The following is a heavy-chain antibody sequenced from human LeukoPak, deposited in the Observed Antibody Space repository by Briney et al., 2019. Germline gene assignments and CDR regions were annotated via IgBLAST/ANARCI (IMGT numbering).Heavy chain of an antibody. CDR2: INPNSGGT. J-gene: IGHJ6*02. D-gene: IGHD3-10*01. Sequence: VASVKVSCKASGYTFTGYYMHWVRQAPGQGLEWMGWINPNSGGTNYAQKFQGWVTMTRDTSISTAYMELSRLRSDDTAVYYCARAATGGQWFGELLSTSAHYYYYYGMDVWGQGTTVTVSS. V-gene: IGHV1-2*04. CDR1: GYTFTGYY. CDR3: ARAATGGQWFGELLSTSAHYYYYYGMDV.